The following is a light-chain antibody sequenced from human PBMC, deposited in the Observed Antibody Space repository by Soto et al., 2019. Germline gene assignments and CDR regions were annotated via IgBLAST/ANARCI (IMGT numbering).Light chain of an antibody. V-gene: IGKV1-9*01. CDR3: QQLNGYPLT. J-gene: IGKJ4*01. CDR2: TAS. CDR1: QGISSY. Sequence: DIQLTQSPSFLSASVGDRVTITCRASQGISSYLAWYQQKPGKAPNLLIYTASTLQGGVPSRCSGSGSGTEFTLTIRSLQPEDFATYYCQQLNGYPLTFGGGTKVEIK.